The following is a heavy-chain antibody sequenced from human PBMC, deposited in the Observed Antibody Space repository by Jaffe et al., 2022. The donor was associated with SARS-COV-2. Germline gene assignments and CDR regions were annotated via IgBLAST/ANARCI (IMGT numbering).Heavy chain of an antibody. J-gene: IGHJ6*03. CDR1: GYSISSGYY. D-gene: IGHD3-22*01. CDR2: IYHSGTT. V-gene: IGHV4-38-2*02. Sequence: QVQLQESGPGLVKPSETLSLTCTVSGYSISSGYYWGWIRQPPGKGLEWIGNIYHSGTTFYNPSLRSRVTISVDTSKNQFSLKLTSVTAADTAVYFCARVYGSSDYYYYYYMDVWGKGTTVTVSS. CDR3: ARVYGSSDYYYYYYMDV.